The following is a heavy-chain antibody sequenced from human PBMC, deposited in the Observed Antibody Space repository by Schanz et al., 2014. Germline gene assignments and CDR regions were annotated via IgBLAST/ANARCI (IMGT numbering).Heavy chain of an antibody. CDR2: INPDGSGK. CDR1: GFNFGDYY. J-gene: IGHJ2*01. Sequence: EVQLVESGGGLVKPGGSLRLSCAASGFNFGDYYMTWVRQAPGKGLESVAKINPDGSGKYYVVSVEGRFTISRDNAKKSLYLQVNSLRAEDTAVYYCARLGKSNWGEGDYWYFDLWGRGTLVTVSS. D-gene: IGHD7-27*01. CDR3: ARLGKSNWGEGDYWYFDL. V-gene: IGHV3-7*03.